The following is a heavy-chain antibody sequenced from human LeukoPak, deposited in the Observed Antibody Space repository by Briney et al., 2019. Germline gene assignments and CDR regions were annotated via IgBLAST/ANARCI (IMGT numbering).Heavy chain of an antibody. V-gene: IGHV4-59*01. CDR1: GGSISSYL. Sequence: SETLSLTCAVSGGSISSYLWSWIRQPPGKGLEWIGYIYYSGSTNYNPSLKSRVTILVDTSKNQFSLKVSSVTAADTAVYYCARGQYSGSCFDNWGQGSLVTVSS. CDR3: ARGQYSGSCFDN. J-gene: IGHJ4*02. D-gene: IGHD1-26*01. CDR2: IYYSGST.